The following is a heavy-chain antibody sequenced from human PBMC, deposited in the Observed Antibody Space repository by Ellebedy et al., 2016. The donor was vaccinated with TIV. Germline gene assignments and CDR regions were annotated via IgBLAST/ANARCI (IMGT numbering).Heavy chain of an antibody. J-gene: IGHJ6*02. Sequence: SETLSLXCSVSGGSIDSYYWSWIRQPPGRGLEYIGYINYSGRTNFNPSLKSRVTLSVDLSKNQFSLRLTSVTAADTAVYYCAREDSNYSDRYYCYGLDVWGQGTTVTVSS. CDR1: GGSIDSYY. CDR2: INYSGRT. V-gene: IGHV4-59*01. CDR3: AREDSNYSDRYYCYGLDV. D-gene: IGHD4-11*01.